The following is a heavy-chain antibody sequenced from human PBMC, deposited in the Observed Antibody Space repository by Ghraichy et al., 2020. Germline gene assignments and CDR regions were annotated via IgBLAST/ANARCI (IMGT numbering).Heavy chain of an antibody. CDR3: ASPLPFDY. CDR1: GGSISSSSYY. CDR2: IYYSGST. V-gene: IGHV4-39*01. J-gene: IGHJ4*02. Sequence: SETLSLTCTVSGGSISSSSYYWGWIRQPPGKGLEWIGSIYYSGSTYYNPSLKSRVTISVDTSKNQFSLKLSSVTAADTAVYYCASPLPFDYWGQGTLVTVSS.